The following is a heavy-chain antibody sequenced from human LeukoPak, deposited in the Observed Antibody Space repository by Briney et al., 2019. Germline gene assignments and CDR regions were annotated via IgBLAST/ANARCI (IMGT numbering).Heavy chain of an antibody. CDR3: ARIRGYLYYFDY. CDR1: GGSISSSSYY. Sequence: SETLPLTCTVSGGSISSSSYYWGWIRQPPGKGLEWIGSIYYSGSTYYNPSLKSRVTISVDTSKNQFSLKLSSVTAADTAVYYCARIRGYLYYFDYWGQGTLVTVSS. V-gene: IGHV4-39*01. D-gene: IGHD5-18*01. CDR2: IYYSGST. J-gene: IGHJ4*02.